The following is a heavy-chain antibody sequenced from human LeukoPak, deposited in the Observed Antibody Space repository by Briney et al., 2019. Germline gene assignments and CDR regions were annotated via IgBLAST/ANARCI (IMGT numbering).Heavy chain of an antibody. CDR2: IKQDGSEK. V-gene: IGHV3-7*01. CDR3: ARGNYYDSSGYSYLLTRLYGRIYFDY. CDR1: GFTFSSYW. J-gene: IGHJ4*02. D-gene: IGHD3-22*01. Sequence: GGSLRLSCAASGFTFSSYWMSWVRQAPGKGLEWVANIKQDGSEKYYVDSVKGRFTISRDNAKNSLYLQMNSLRAEDTAVYYCARGNYYDSSGYSYLLTRLYGRIYFDYWGQGTLVTVSS.